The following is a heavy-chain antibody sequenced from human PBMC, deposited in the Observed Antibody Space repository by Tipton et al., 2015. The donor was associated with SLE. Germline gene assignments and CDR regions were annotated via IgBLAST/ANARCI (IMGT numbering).Heavy chain of an antibody. V-gene: IGHV3-23*01. CDR3: AKGWGFGELFRAFDI. Sequence: SLRLSCAASGFTFSSYAMNWVRQAPGKGLEWVSGITGSGGSTYYVDSVKGRFTVSRDNSKDALYLQMHSLRAEDTAVYYCAKGWGFGELFRAFDIWGQGTTVTVSS. CDR2: ITGSGGST. D-gene: IGHD3-10*01. J-gene: IGHJ3*02. CDR1: GFTFSSYA.